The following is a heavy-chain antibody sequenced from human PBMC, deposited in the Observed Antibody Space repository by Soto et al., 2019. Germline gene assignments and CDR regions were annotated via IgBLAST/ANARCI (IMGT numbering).Heavy chain of an antibody. Sequence: SETLSLTCTVSGGSISSGGYYWSWIRQHPGKGLEWIGYIYYSGSTYYNPSLKSRVTISVDASKNQFSLKLSSVTAADTAVYYCAATLKGLRFAPYYYYGMDVWGQGTTVTVSS. CDR2: IYYSGST. D-gene: IGHD3-3*01. J-gene: IGHJ6*02. CDR3: AATLKGLRFAPYYYYGMDV. V-gene: IGHV4-31*03. CDR1: GGSISSGGYY.